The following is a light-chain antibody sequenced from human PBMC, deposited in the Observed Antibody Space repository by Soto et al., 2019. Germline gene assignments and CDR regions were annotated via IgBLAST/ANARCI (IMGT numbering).Light chain of an antibody. Sequence: QSVMLQAASVSGAPRQRFTISCTGSSSNIGATYDLHWYQQLPGTPPKPLTYPKTTRPSGFPDRLSRSKSTTSASLAITGLQAEDEADYYCQSYDSSVSGYVFGTGTKVTVL. CDR1: SSNIGATYD. CDR3: QSYDSSVSGYV. V-gene: IGLV1-40*01. J-gene: IGLJ1*01. CDR2: PKT.